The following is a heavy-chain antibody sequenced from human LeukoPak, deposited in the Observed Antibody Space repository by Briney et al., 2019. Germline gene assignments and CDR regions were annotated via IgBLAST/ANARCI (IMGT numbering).Heavy chain of an antibody. D-gene: IGHD2-8*02. V-gene: IGHV4-59*08. CDR2: ISDIGSI. CDR3: AGHHPRNTVDF. Sequence: SETLSLTCTVSGGSISSYYWSWIRQPPGKGLEWIAYISDIGSINYNPSLKSRVTISLETSKNQFSLKLSSVTAADMAVYYCAGHHPRNTVDFWGQGTLVTVSS. CDR1: GGSISSYY. J-gene: IGHJ4*02.